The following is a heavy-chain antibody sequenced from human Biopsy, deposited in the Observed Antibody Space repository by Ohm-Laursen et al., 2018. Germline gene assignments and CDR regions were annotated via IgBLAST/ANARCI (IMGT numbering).Heavy chain of an antibody. V-gene: IGHV3-23*01. Sequence: SLRLSCSASGFTFSSYAMTWVRQAPGKGLEWVSAFSGSGGSTYYADSVKGRFTISRDNSKNTLFLQMNSLRAEDTAVYYCAKGHGAYTNYGWYFDLWGRGTLVTVSS. CDR2: FSGSGGST. J-gene: IGHJ2*01. CDR1: GFTFSSYA. CDR3: AKGHGAYTNYGWYFDL. D-gene: IGHD4-11*01.